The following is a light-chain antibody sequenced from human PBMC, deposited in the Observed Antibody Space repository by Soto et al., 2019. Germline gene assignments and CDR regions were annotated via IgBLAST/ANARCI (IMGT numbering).Light chain of an antibody. V-gene: IGKV1-5*03. J-gene: IGKJ1*01. CDR3: QQYNSYSWT. CDR1: QSISSW. Sequence: DIQMTQSPSTLSASVGDRVTITCRASQSISSWLAWYQQKPGKAPKLLIYKASSLESGVPSRFSGRGSGTELTLTIGSLQPDVFATYYCQQYNSYSWTFGQGTKV. CDR2: KAS.